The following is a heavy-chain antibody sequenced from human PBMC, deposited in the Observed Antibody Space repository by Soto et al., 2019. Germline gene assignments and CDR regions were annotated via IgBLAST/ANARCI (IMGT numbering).Heavy chain of an antibody. Sequence: SETLSLTCTVYGGSISSYYWSWIRQPPGKGLEWIGYIYYSGSTNYNPSLKSRVTISVDTSKNQFSLKLSSVTAADTAVYYCARDTHYDFWSGYEYYFDYWGQGTLVTVSS. CDR1: GGSISSYY. CDR3: ARDTHYDFWSGYEYYFDY. D-gene: IGHD3-3*01. V-gene: IGHV4-59*01. J-gene: IGHJ4*02. CDR2: IYYSGST.